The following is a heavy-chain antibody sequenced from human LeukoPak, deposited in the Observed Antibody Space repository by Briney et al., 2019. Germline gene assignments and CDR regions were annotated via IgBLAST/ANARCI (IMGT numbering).Heavy chain of an antibody. D-gene: IGHD4-17*01. CDR1: GGSISSGGYY. CDR2: IYYSGST. Sequence: SETLSLTCTVSGGSISSGGYYWSWIRQHPGKGLEWIGYIYYSGSTYYNPSLKSRVTISVDTSKNQFSLKLSSVTAADTAVYYCAREVARTVTTSPGAFDIWGQGTMVTVSS. V-gene: IGHV4-31*03. J-gene: IGHJ3*02. CDR3: AREVARTVTTSPGAFDI.